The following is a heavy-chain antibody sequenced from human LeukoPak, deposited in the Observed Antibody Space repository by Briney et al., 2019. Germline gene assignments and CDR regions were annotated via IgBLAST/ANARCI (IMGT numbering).Heavy chain of an antibody. CDR2: MNPNSGNT. Sequence: ASVKVSCKASGYTFTSYDINWVRQATGQGLEWMGWMNPNSGNTGYAQKFQGRVTMTRNTSISTAYMELSSLRSEDTAVYYCASEGNTKRQLYNWFDPWGQGTLVTVSS. D-gene: IGHD2-2*01. CDR3: ASEGNTKRQLYNWFDP. J-gene: IGHJ5*02. V-gene: IGHV1-8*01. CDR1: GYTFTSYD.